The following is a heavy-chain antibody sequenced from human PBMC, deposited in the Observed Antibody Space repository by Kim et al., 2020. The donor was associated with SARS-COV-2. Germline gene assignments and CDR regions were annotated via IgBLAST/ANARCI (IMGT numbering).Heavy chain of an antibody. CDR3: AKDLSAIVATVPDY. V-gene: IGHV3-23*01. J-gene: IGHJ4*02. D-gene: IGHD5-12*01. Sequence: ADSVKGRVTISRDNSKNTLYLQMNSLRAEDTAVYYCAKDLSAIVATVPDYWGQGTLVTVSS.